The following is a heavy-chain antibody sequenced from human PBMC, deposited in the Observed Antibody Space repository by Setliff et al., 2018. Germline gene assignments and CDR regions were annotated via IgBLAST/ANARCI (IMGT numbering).Heavy chain of an antibody. J-gene: IGHJ4*02. V-gene: IGHV3-7*01. D-gene: IGHD3-10*01. CDR3: VGSGTYSY. Sequence: LRLSCAASGFTFGSYWMNWVRQAPGKGLEWVANISPDGSEKYYVDSVKGRFTISRDNAKNSLSLQMNSLRVEDTAVCYCVGSGTYSYWGQGTLVTVSS. CDR1: GFTFGSYW. CDR2: ISPDGSEK.